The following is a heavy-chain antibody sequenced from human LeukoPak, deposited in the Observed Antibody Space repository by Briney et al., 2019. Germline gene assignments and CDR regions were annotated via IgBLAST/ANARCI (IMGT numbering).Heavy chain of an antibody. J-gene: IGHJ4*02. CDR2: IYYGGST. D-gene: IGHD6-13*01. V-gene: IGHV4-59*01. CDR1: VGSISGYY. Sequence: PSETLSLTCTVSVGSISGYYWSWIRQPPGKGLEWIGYIYYGGSTNHNPSLKSRVTISVDTSKNQFSLKLSSVTAADTAVYYCARFAGGQQLVFDYWGQGTLVTVSS. CDR3: ARFAGGQQLVFDY.